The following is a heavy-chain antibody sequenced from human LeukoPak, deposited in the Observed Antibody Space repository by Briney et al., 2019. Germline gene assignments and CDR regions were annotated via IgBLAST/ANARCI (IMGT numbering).Heavy chain of an antibody. Sequence: PGWSLTLPCAPSGLTFSNYEMNWVRQAPGKGLEWVSYISSRGTTTHYADSVKGRFTISRDNAENSLYLQMNSLRVEDTALYHCVRDRGTATVRSFDIWGQGTMVTVSS. CDR2: ISSRGTTT. V-gene: IGHV3-48*03. J-gene: IGHJ3*02. CDR3: VRDRGTATVRSFDI. CDR1: GLTFSNYE. D-gene: IGHD4-17*01.